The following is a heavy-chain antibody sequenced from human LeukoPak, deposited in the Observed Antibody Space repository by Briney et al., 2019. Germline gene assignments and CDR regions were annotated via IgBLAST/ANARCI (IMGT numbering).Heavy chain of an antibody. J-gene: IGHJ4*02. CDR3: ARDLSDFWSGFGF. D-gene: IGHD3-3*01. CDR2: INPNSGGT. V-gene: IGHV1-2*06. CDR1: GYTFTGYY. Sequence: ASVKVSCKASGYTFTGYYMHWVRQAPGQGLEWMGRINPNSGGTNYAQKFQGRVTMTRDTSISTAYMELSRLRSDDTAVYYCARDLSDFWSGFGFWGQGTLVTVSS.